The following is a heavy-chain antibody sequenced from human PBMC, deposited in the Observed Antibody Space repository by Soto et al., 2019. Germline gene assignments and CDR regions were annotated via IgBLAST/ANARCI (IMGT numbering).Heavy chain of an antibody. CDR2: IYTSGAA. J-gene: IGHJ4*02. Sequence: ETLTLTCAVSGGSIKSYLWSWVRQPAGKGLEWIGRIYTSGAAKYSSSLKGRVIMAVDMDKNQLSLKVTSVTAAETAVYYGQRYFDRSSPFCRVCRGQGPLVTVSS. D-gene: IGHD2-15*01. V-gene: IGHV4-59*10. CDR3: QRYFDRSSPFCRVC. CDR1: GGSIKSYL.